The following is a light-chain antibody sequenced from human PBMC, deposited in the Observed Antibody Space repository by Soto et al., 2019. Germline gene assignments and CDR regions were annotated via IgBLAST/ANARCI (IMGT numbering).Light chain of an antibody. Sequence: QSALTQPASVSGSPGQSITISCTGTSSDVGGYNYVSWYQQHPGKAPKLMIYDVSNRPSGVSNRFSGSKSGNTDSLTISGLQAEDEADYYCSSYTSSSIPVFGGGTKLTVL. CDR1: SSDVGGYNY. CDR3: SSYTSSSIPV. V-gene: IGLV2-14*01. CDR2: DVS. J-gene: IGLJ2*01.